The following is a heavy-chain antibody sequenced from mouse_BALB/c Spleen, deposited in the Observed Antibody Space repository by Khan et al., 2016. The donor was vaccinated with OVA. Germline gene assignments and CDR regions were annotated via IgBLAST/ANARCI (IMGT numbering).Heavy chain of an antibody. CDR3: ARRNYFGYTFAY. CDR2: ISPGSGDT. Sequence: VALVESGAELARPGASVKLSCKASGYTFTDYYINWVKQRTGQGLEWIGEISPGSGDTYYNERFKGKATLTADKSSSTAYMQLSSLTSEASAVYFCARRNYFGYTFAYWGQGTLVTVSA. V-gene: IGHV1-77*01. D-gene: IGHD1-2*01. CDR1: GYTFTDYY. J-gene: IGHJ3*01.